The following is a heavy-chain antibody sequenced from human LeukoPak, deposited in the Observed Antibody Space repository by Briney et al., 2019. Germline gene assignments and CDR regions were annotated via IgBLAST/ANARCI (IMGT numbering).Heavy chain of an antibody. Sequence: ASVKVSCKASGYTFTSYYMHWVRQAPGQGLEWMGWINPNSGGTNYAQKFQGRVTMTRDTSISTAYMELSRLRSDDTAVYYCAIRLGSGYYSSFSWFDPWGQGTLVTVSS. V-gene: IGHV1-2*02. J-gene: IGHJ5*02. D-gene: IGHD3-22*01. CDR2: INPNSGGT. CDR1: GYTFTSYY. CDR3: AIRLGSGYYSSFSWFDP.